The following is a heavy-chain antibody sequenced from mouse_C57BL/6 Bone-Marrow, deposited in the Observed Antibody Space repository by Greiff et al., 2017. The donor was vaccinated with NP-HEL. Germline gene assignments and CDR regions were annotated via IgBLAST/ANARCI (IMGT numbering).Heavy chain of an antibody. D-gene: IGHD1-1*02. CDR3: TLWPQEAWFAY. Sequence: VQLKQSGAELVRPGASVKLSCTASGFNIKDDYMHWVKQRPEQGLEWIGWIDPENGDTEYASKFQGKATITADTSSNTAYLQLSSLTSEDAAVYYGTLWPQEAWFAYWGQGTLVTVSA. CDR1: GFNIKDDY. CDR2: IDPENGDT. V-gene: IGHV14-4*01. J-gene: IGHJ3*01.